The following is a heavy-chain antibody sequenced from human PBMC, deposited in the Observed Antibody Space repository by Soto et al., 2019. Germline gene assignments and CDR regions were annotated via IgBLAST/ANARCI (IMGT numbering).Heavy chain of an antibody. CDR3: AKFSGMEWPHIGFYYGMDV. Sequence: GGSLRLSCAASGFTFSSYAMSWVRQAPGKGLEWVSAISGSGGSTYYADSVKGRFTISRDNSKNTLYLQMNSLRAEDTAVYYCAKFSGMEWPHIGFYYGMDVWGQGTPVTVSS. V-gene: IGHV3-23*01. J-gene: IGHJ6*02. D-gene: IGHD3-3*01. CDR2: ISGSGGST. CDR1: GFTFSSYA.